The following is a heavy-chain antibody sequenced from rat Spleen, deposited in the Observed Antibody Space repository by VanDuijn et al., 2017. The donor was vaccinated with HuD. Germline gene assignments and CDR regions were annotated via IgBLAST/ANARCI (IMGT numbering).Heavy chain of an antibody. V-gene: IGHV5-31*01. CDR3: ESVHGVYVMDA. J-gene: IGHJ4*01. CDR2: ITNTGDT. D-gene: IGHD1-11*01. CDR1: GFTFSNYW. Sequence: EVQLVESGGGLVQPGRSLKLSCVASGFTFSNYWMTWIRQAPGKGLEWVASITNTGDTYYPDSVKGRFTISRDNAKSTLYLKMDSLRSEDTATYYCESVHGVYVMDAWGQGASVTVSS.